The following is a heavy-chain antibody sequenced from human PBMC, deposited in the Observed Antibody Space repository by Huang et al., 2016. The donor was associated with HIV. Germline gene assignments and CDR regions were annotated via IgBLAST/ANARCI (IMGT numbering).Heavy chain of an antibody. Sequence: VQLVQSESEAKKPGASVKVSCKASDYTFNTYGINWVRQAPGQGLEWMGWISGYNGNTKDAQKFQDRVTLTTDTSTTTAYMELRTLLSDDTAVYYCARQGFGRSDAFDIWGQGTMVSVSS. CDR3: ARQGFGRSDAFDI. CDR2: ISGYNGNT. V-gene: IGHV1-18*01. D-gene: IGHD3-10*01. J-gene: IGHJ3*02. CDR1: DYTFNTYG.